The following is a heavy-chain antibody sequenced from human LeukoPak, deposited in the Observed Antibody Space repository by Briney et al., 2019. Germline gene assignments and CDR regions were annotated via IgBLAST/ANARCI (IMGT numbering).Heavy chain of an antibody. D-gene: IGHD3-10*01. CDR2: IYHSGST. J-gene: IGHJ3*02. V-gene: IGHV4-30-2*01. CDR3: ARPRGSWGYRNAFDI. CDR1: GGSISSGGYY. Sequence: SQTLSLTCTVSGGSISSGGYYWSWIRQPPGKGLEWIGYIYHSGSTYYNPSLKSRVTISVDTSKNQFSLKLSSVTAADTAVYYCARPRGSWGYRNAFDIWGQGTMVTVSS.